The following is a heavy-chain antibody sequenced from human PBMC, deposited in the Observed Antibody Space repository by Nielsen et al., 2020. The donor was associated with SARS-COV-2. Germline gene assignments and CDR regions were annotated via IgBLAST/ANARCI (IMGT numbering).Heavy chain of an antibody. CDR1: GFTFSGSA. CDR2: IRSYANEYAT. CDR3: SSPTVAY. D-gene: IGHD4-23*01. Sequence: GGSLRLACVASGFTFSGSAMHWVRQAAGEGLEWLGRIRSYANEYATAYAASVKGRFTISRDDPKNTAYLQMNSLKTEDTAVYYCSSPTVAYWGQGTLVTVSS. J-gene: IGHJ4*02. V-gene: IGHV3-73*01.